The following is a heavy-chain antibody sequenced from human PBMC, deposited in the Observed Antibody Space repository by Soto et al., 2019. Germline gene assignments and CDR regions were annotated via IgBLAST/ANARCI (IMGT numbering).Heavy chain of an antibody. CDR2: ISAYNGNT. J-gene: IGHJ6*02. Sequence: QVQLVQSGAEVKKPGASVKVSCKASGYTFTSYGISWVRQAPGQGLEWMGWISAYNGNTNYAQKLQGRVTMTTDTPTSTAYMELRSLRSDDTAVYYCARDSSIYSGYDSRPLYYYYGMDVWGQGTTVTVSS. CDR1: GYTFTSYG. D-gene: IGHD5-12*01. V-gene: IGHV1-18*04. CDR3: ARDSSIYSGYDSRPLYYYYGMDV.